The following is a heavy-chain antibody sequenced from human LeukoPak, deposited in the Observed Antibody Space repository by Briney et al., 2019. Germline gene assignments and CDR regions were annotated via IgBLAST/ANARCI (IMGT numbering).Heavy chain of an antibody. D-gene: IGHD2/OR15-2a*01. Sequence: VQPGGSLRLSCAASGVIISSYAMSWVGQAPGKGLEWVSAINGRGDNTYYADFVKGRFTISRDNSKSTVYLQMNSLRTEDTAVYYCAKDRVSPGFNWFDPWGQGTLVTVSS. CDR1: GVIISSYA. CDR3: AKDRVSPGFNWFDP. V-gene: IGHV3-23*01. J-gene: IGHJ5*02. CDR2: INGRGDNT.